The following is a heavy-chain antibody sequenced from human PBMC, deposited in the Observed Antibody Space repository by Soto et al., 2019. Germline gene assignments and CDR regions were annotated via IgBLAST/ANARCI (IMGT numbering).Heavy chain of an antibody. Sequence: QVQLVESGGGVVQPGRSLRLSCAASGFTFRSYAMHWVRQAPGKGLEWVAVISYDGSNKYYAESVKGRFTISRDNSKNTLYMQMNSLSGEDTAVYYCARETDGMDAWGQGTTVTVSS. CDR3: ARETDGMDA. J-gene: IGHJ6*02. CDR1: GFTFRSYA. CDR2: ISYDGSNK. V-gene: IGHV3-30*04.